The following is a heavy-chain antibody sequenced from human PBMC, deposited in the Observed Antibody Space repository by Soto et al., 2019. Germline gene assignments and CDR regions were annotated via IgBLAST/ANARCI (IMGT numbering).Heavy chain of an antibody. CDR3: ARSGYSYGYDYYGMDV. J-gene: IGHJ6*02. CDR2: INAGNNT. CDR1: GYTFTSYA. Sequence: ASVKVSCKASGYTFTSYAMHWVRQAPGQRLEWMGWINAGNNTKYSKKFQGRVTINRDTSASTAYMELSCLRSEYTAVYYCARSGYSYGYDYYGMDVWGQGTTVTVSS. V-gene: IGHV1-3*01. D-gene: IGHD5-18*01.